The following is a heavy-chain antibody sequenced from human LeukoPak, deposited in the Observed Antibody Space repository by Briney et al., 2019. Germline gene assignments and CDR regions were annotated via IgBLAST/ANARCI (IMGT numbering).Heavy chain of an antibody. J-gene: IGHJ4*02. Sequence: WVASIKQDGSEKYYVDSVKGRFTIPRDNSKNTLYLQMNSLRAEDTAVYYCAKIGVTTLGYWGQGTLVTVSS. CDR3: AKIGVTTLGY. CDR2: IKQDGSEK. V-gene: IGHV3-7*01. D-gene: IGHD4-17*01.